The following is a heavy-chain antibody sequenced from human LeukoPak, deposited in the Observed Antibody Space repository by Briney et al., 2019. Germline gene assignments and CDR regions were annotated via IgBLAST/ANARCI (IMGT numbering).Heavy chain of an antibody. Sequence: PSETLSLTCDVYGGSFSGYYWSWIRQPPGKGLEWIGEINHSGSTYYNPSLKSRVTISVDRSKNQFSLKLSSVTAADTAVYYCARGLREYGSGSFYYWGQGTLVTVSS. CDR3: ARGLREYGSGSFYY. CDR2: INHSGST. CDR1: GGSFSGYY. D-gene: IGHD3-10*01. J-gene: IGHJ4*02. V-gene: IGHV4-34*01.